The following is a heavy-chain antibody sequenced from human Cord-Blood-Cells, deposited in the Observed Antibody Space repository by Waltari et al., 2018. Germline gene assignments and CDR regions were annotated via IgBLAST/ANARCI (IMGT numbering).Heavy chain of an antibody. CDR2: IYSGGST. CDR1: GFTVSSNY. D-gene: IGHD2-2*01. Sequence: EVQLVETGGGLIQPGGTLRLSCAASGFTVSSNYMSWVRQAPGKGLEGVSVIYSGGSTYYADSVKGRFTISRDNSKNTLYLQMNSLRAEDTAVYYCASTSPMKNYGMDVWGQGTTVTVSS. CDR3: ASTSPMKNYGMDV. J-gene: IGHJ6*02. V-gene: IGHV3-53*02.